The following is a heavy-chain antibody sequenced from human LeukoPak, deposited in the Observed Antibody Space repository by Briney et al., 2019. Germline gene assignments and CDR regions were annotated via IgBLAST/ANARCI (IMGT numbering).Heavy chain of an antibody. Sequence: GGSLRLSCAASGFTFSNYSMNWVRQAPGKGLEWVSSISSSNSYINYADSVKGRFTISRDNAKNSLYLEMNSLRAEDTAVYYCVRDRSGSYPYYFDFWGQGTLVTVSS. CDR3: VRDRSGSYPYYFDF. CDR2: ISSSNSYI. D-gene: IGHD1-26*01. J-gene: IGHJ4*02. V-gene: IGHV3-21*01. CDR1: GFTFSNYS.